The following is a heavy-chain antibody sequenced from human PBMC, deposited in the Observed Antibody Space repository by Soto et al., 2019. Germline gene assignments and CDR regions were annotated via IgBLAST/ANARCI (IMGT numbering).Heavy chain of an antibody. CDR1: GGSISSSTDY. CDR3: ARGYGDYQMDY. D-gene: IGHD4-17*01. J-gene: IGHJ4*02. V-gene: IGHV4-39*01. CDR2: TYYSGST. Sequence: QLQLQESGPGLVKPSETLSLTCTVSGGSISSSTDYWGWIRQPPGKGLEWIGSTYYSGSTYYNPSLKSRVTISVDTSKNQFSLKLFSVTAADTAVYYCARGYGDYQMDYWGQGTLVTVSS.